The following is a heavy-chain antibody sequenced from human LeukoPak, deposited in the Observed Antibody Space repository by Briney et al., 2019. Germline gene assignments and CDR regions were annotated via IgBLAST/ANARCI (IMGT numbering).Heavy chain of an antibody. J-gene: IGHJ4*02. CDR2: IYYSGST. CDR1: GGSISGSSYY. V-gene: IGHV4-39*02. Sequence: SETLSLTCTVSGGSISGSSYYWGWIRQPPGKGLEWIGSIYYSGSTYYKPSLKSRVTISLDTSKNHSYLKLSSVTAADTAVYYCARGSYDILTGYSTLGEYWGQGTLVTVSS. D-gene: IGHD3-9*01. CDR3: ARGSYDILTGYSTLGEY.